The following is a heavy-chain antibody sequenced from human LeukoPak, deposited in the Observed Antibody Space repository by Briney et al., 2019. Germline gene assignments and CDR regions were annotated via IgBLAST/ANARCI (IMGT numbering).Heavy chain of an antibody. CDR2: ISSGSGYI. D-gene: IGHD3-3*01. Sequence: GGSLRLSCAASGLTFSTYSMNWVRQAPGKGLEWVSTISSGSGYILYADSVKGRFTISRDNAKNSVYLQMNSLRAEDTAVYYCAGEKMGLLEWSVMGTFDCWGQGTLVTVSS. CDR3: AGEKMGLLEWSVMGTFDC. CDR1: GLTFSTYS. V-gene: IGHV3-21*01. J-gene: IGHJ5*01.